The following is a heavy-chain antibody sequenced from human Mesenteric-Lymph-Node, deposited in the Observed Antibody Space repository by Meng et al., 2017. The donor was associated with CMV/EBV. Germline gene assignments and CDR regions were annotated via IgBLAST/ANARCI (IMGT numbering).Heavy chain of an antibody. Sequence: LSLTCAASGFTVSSNYMSWVRQAPGKGLEWVSVIYSGGSTYYADSVKGRFTISRDNSKNTLYLQMNSLRAEDTAVYYCARGRGYWGQGTLVTVSS. V-gene: IGHV3-53*01. CDR2: IYSGGST. CDR3: ARGRGY. J-gene: IGHJ4*02. CDR1: GFTVSSNY.